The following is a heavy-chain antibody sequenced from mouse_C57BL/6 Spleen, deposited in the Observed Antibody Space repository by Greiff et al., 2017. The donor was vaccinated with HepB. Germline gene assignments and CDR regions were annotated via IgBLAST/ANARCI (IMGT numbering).Heavy chain of an antibody. CDR3: ARGDYYGSSHGYFDV. J-gene: IGHJ1*03. CDR2: IYPRSGNT. D-gene: IGHD1-1*01. Sequence: VQLQQSGAELARPGASVKLSCKASGYTFTSYGISWVKQRTGQGLEWIGEIYPRSGNTYYNEKFKGKATLTADKSSSTAYMELRSLTSEDSAVYFCARGDYYGSSHGYFDVWGTGTTVTVSS. CDR1: GYTFTSYG. V-gene: IGHV1-81*01.